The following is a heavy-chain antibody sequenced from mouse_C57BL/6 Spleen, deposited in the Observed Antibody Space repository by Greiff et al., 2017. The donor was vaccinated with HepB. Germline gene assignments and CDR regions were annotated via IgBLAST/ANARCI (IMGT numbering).Heavy chain of an antibody. V-gene: IGHV3-6*01. D-gene: IGHD1-1*01. CDR2: ISYDGSN. Sequence: EVHLVESGPGLVKPSQSLSLTCSVTGYSITSGYYWNWIRQFPGNKLEWMGYISYDGSNNYNPSLKNRISITRDTSKNQFFLKLNSVTTEDTATYYCARDPYYYGSGYAMDYWGQGTSGTVSS. CDR1: GYSITSGYY. J-gene: IGHJ4*01. CDR3: ARDPYYYGSGYAMDY.